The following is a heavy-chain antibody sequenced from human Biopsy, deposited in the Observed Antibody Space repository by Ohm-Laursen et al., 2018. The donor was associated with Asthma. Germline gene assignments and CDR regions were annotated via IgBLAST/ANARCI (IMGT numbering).Heavy chain of an antibody. D-gene: IGHD3-22*01. CDR3: ARSYDTDSYPVLVLDY. V-gene: IGHV1-69*13. Sequence: VKISCKASGGMFGNYAISWVRQAPGLGLEWMGGISPIFGSSNYAQRFQGRVTITADIFTRTVYMELSGLRSEDTAVYYCARSYDTDSYPVLVLDYWGQGTLVTVSS. J-gene: IGHJ4*02. CDR1: GGMFGNYA. CDR2: ISPIFGSS.